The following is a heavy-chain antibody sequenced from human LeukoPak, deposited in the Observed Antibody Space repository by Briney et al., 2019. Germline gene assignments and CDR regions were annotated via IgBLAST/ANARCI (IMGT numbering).Heavy chain of an antibody. CDR1: GGSVYTSDYY. CDR3: ARVFDS. Sequence: SETLSLTCTLSGGSVYTSDYYWGWVRQPPGKGPEWIGDIFYTGKTNYNPSLKSRVSISIDTSKNQFSLKLTSVTAADTAVYYCARVFDSWGQGTLVTVSS. V-gene: IGHV4-39*07. CDR2: IFYTGKT. J-gene: IGHJ4*02.